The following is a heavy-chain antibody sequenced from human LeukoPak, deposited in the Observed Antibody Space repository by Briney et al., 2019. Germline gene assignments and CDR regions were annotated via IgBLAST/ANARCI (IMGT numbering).Heavy chain of an antibody. CDR1: GFTFGDYA. V-gene: IGHV3-49*03. CDR3: TRRKHYDFWSGYYTGIGDY. Sequence: PGGSLRLSCTASGFTFGDYAMSWFRQAPGKGLEWVGFIRSKAYGGTTEYAASVKGRFTISRDDSKSIAYLQMNSLKTEDTAVYYCTRRKHYDFWSGYYTGIGDYWGQGTLVTVSS. CDR2: IRSKAYGGTT. D-gene: IGHD3-3*01. J-gene: IGHJ4*02.